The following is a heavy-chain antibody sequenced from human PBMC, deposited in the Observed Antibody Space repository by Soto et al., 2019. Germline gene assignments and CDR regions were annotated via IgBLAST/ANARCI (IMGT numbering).Heavy chain of an antibody. CDR3: TTDTSSGWYGAFDI. D-gene: IGHD6-19*01. J-gene: IGHJ3*02. CDR2: IKSKTDGGTT. CDR1: GFTLSNAW. V-gene: IGHV3-15*01. Sequence: GGSLRLSCATSGFTLSNAWMSWVRQAPGKGLEWVGRIKSKTDGGTTDYAAPVKGRFTISRDDSKNTLYLQMNSLKTEDTAVYYCTTDTSSGWYGAFDIWGQGTMVTVSS.